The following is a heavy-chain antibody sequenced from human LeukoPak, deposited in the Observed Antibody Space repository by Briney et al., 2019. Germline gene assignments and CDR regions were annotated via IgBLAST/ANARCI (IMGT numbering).Heavy chain of an antibody. V-gene: IGHV3-23*01. Sequence: PGGSLRLSCAASGFTFSSYAMSWVRQAPGMGLEWVSGISGSGVSTYYADSVKGRFTISRGSSKNTLHLQMNNLRAEDTAVYYCAKSASSSSWYYFDYWGQGTLVTVSS. CDR1: GFTFSSYA. CDR3: AKSASSSSWYYFDY. CDR2: ISGSGVST. J-gene: IGHJ4*02. D-gene: IGHD6-13*01.